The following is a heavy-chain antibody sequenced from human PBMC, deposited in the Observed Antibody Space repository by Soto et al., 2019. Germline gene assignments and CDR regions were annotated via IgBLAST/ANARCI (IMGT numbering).Heavy chain of an antibody. D-gene: IGHD1-26*01. CDR2: INAGNGNT. V-gene: IGHV1-3*01. CDR1: GYTFTSYA. CDR3: ARHDPYSGSYSGYYYGMDV. Sequence: ASVKVSCKASGYTFTSYAMHWVRQAPGQRLEWMGWINAGNGNTKYSQKFQGRVTITRDTSASTAYMELSSLRSEDTAVYYCARHDPYSGSYSGYYYGMDVWGQGTTVTVSS. J-gene: IGHJ6*02.